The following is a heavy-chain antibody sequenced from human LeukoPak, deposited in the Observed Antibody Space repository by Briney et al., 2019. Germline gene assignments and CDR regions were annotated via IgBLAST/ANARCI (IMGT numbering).Heavy chain of an antibody. CDR1: GFTFTTRW. J-gene: IGHJ4*02. CDR2: IKEDGTEK. V-gene: IGHV3-7*01. CDR3: VRAAYAFWTDSYYYFDY. D-gene: IGHD3/OR15-3a*01. Sequence: GGSLRLSCAASGFTFTTRWMTWVRQAPGKGLEWVAHIKEDGTEKDYVNSVKGRFTISRDNATNALYLPMNSLRVEDTAAYSCVRAAYAFWTDSYYYFDYWGQGTLVTVSS.